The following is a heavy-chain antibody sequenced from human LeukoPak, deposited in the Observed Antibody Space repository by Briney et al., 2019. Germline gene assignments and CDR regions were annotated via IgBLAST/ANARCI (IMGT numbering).Heavy chain of an antibody. D-gene: IGHD3-10*01. Sequence: ASVKVSCKASGYTFTSYAMHWVRQAPGQRLAWMGWINAGNGNTKYSQKFQGRVTITRDTSASTAYMELSSLRSEDTAVYYCAREGYYYGSGSYSGYYYGMDVWGQGTTVTVSS. CDR2: INAGNGNT. CDR1: GYTFTSYA. J-gene: IGHJ6*02. CDR3: AREGYYYGSGSYSGYYYGMDV. V-gene: IGHV1-3*01.